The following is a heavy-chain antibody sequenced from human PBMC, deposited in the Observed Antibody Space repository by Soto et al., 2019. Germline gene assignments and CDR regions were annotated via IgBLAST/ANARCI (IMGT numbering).Heavy chain of an antibody. CDR3: ARGYYDFWSGYYRPYYYYGMDV. Sequence: SETLSLTCTVSGGSISSGDYYWSWIRQPPGKGLEWIGYIYYSGSTYYNPSLKSRVTISVDTSKNQFSLKLSSVTAADTAVYYCARGYYDFWSGYYRPYYYYGMDVWGQGTTVTVSS. D-gene: IGHD3-3*01. V-gene: IGHV4-30-4*01. CDR1: GGSISSGDYY. CDR2: IYYSGST. J-gene: IGHJ6*02.